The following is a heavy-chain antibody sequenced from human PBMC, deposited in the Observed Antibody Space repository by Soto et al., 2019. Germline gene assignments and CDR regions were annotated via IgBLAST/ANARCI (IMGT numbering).Heavy chain of an antibody. CDR3: ARHEYVSSSYDLLDV. J-gene: IGHJ3*01. CDR1: GGSVTNINYF. V-gene: IGHV4-39*01. D-gene: IGHD3-22*01. Sequence: NPSETLSLTCSVSGGSVTNINYFWAWIRQSPGKGLEWIANIYYTGTTFYNPSLRSRVSMTIDASKNRFSLNLSSVTASDTALYYCARHEYVSSSYDLLDVWGRGTMVT. CDR2: IYYTGTT.